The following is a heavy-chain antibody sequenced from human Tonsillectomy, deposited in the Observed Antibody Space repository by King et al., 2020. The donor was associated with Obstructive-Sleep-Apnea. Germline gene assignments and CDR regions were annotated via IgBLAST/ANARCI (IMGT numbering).Heavy chain of an antibody. D-gene: IGHD3-10*01. Sequence: VQLVESGGGVVQPGRSLRLSCAASGFTFSSFGMHWVRQAPGKGLEWVAVISYDGDYKYYADSVKGRFTISRDNSKNALYLQMNSLRNEDTAVYYCAKDPSGRSGTYYVIDVWGQGTTVTVSS. J-gene: IGHJ6*02. CDR1: GFTFSSFG. CDR3: AKDPSGRSGTYYVIDV. CDR2: ISYDGDYK. V-gene: IGHV3-30*18.